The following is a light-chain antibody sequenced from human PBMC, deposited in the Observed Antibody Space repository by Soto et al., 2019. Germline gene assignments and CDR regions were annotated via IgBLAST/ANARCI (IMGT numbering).Light chain of an antibody. Sequence: QSVLTQPPSVSAATGQKVTISCSGTRSNIGHNSVSWYQQLPGTAPKLLIYDHDKRPSGIPDRFSGSKSGTSATLGSTGLQTGDEADYYCGKWATLLSAGVFGGGTKLTVL. CDR2: DHD. CDR3: GKWATLLSAGV. CDR1: RSNIGHNS. V-gene: IGLV1-51*01. J-gene: IGLJ3*02.